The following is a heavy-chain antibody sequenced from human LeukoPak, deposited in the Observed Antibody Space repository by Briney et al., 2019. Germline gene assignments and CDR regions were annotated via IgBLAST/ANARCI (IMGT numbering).Heavy chain of an antibody. CDR3: ARDPCGGGDCYSVPEYFQH. CDR2: IIPIFGTA. CDR1: GGTFSSYA. D-gene: IGHD2-21*01. V-gene: IGHV1-69*13. J-gene: IGHJ1*01. Sequence: SVKVSCKASGGTFSSYAISWVRQAPGQGLGGMGGIIPIFGTANYAQKFQGRVTITADESTSTAYMELSSLRSEDAAVYYCARDPCGGGDCYSVPEYFQHWGQGTLVTVSS.